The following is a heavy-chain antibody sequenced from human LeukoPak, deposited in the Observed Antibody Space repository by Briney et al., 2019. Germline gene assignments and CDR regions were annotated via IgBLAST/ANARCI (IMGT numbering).Heavy chain of an antibody. CDR1: GGSISSYY. V-gene: IGHV4-59*01. D-gene: IGHD5-18*01. J-gene: IGHJ4*02. Sequence: SETLSLTCTVSGGSISSYYWSWIRQPPGKGLEWIGYIYYSGSTNYNPSLKSRVTISLDTSKHQFSLKLSSVTAADTAVYYCARGGYTYGFVAKFDSWGQGTLVSVSS. CDR2: IYYSGST. CDR3: ARGGYTYGFVAKFDS.